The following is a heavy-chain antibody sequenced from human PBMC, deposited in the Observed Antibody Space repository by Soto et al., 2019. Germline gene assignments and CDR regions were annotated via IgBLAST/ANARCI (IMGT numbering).Heavy chain of an antibody. CDR1: GGSISSGDYY. D-gene: IGHD2-21*02. V-gene: IGHV4-30-4*01. Sequence: SETLSLTCIVSGGSISSGDYYWSWIRQPPGKGLEWIGYIYYTGSTYYNPSLKSRLSLSVDTSKNQFSLRLSSVTAADTAVYYCARDRAASGNSVYFDYWGQGILVTVSS. CDR3: ARDRAASGNSVYFDY. CDR2: IYYTGST. J-gene: IGHJ4*02.